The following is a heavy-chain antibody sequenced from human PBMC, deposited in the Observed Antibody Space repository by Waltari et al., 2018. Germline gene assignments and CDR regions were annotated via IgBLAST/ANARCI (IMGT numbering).Heavy chain of an antibody. CDR2: IRDSGGTK. V-gene: IGHV3-23*01. J-gene: IGHJ4*02. CDR3: VKGALSAKKFDG. D-gene: IGHD6-19*01. Sequence: EVQLLESGGGLVQPGGSLRLSCEASGFKFSSYGMSWVRQAPGKGLEWVSVIRDSGGTKYYADSVKGRFTISRDNSKNKLQMQMNSLTAEDTAVYYCVKGALSAKKFDGWGQGILVTVSS. CDR1: GFKFSSYG.